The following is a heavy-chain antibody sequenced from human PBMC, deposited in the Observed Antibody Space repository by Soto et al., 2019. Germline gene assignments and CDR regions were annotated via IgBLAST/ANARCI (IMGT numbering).Heavy chain of an antibody. D-gene: IGHD2-21*02. Sequence: QVQVVQSGAEVKKPESSVKVSCKASGGPFNSYAIAWVRQAPGQGLEWMGGIIPLFGTTNYAQKFQGRVTITADESTTTAFMELSSLRSEDTAVYYCARRVAVTSIPQVSYYYYGLDVWGQGTTVTVSS. CDR2: IIPLFGTT. CDR3: ARRVAVTSIPQVSYYYYGLDV. V-gene: IGHV1-69*01. J-gene: IGHJ6*02. CDR1: GGPFNSYA.